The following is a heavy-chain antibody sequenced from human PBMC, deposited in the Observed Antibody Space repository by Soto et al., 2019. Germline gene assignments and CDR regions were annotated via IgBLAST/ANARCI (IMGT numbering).Heavy chain of an antibody. Sequence: SETLSLTCTVSGGSMSSNYWSWILQTAGQGLAWIGLIYTSGTTNYNPSIKSRVTMSVDTSKNRFSLKLTSVTAADTAVYYCARDQRLDSYSSPLYLYFDFWGQGSLVTVSS. CDR3: ARDQRLDSYSSPLYLYFDF. D-gene: IGHD6-19*01. CDR2: IYTSGTT. J-gene: IGHJ4*02. V-gene: IGHV4-4*07. CDR1: GGSMSSNY.